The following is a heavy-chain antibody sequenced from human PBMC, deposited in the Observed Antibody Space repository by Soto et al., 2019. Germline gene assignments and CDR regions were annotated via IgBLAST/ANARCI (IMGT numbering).Heavy chain of an antibody. Sequence: SETLSLTCAVSGGSISSYYWSWTRQPPGKGLEWIGYIYYSGSTNYNPSLKSRVTISIDTSKNQFSLKLSSVTAADTAVYYCARSDGIAVAGNYYYGMDVWGQGTTVTVSS. V-gene: IGHV4-59*01. CDR3: ARSDGIAVAGNYYYGMDV. J-gene: IGHJ6*02. CDR1: GGSISSYY. D-gene: IGHD6-19*01. CDR2: IYYSGST.